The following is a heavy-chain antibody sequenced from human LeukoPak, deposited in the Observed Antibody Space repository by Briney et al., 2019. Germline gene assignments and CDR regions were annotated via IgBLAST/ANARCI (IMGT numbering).Heavy chain of an antibody. Sequence: GGSLRLSCAASGFTFSSYAVSWVRQAPGKGLEWVANIKQDGSEKYYVDSVKGRFTISRDNAKNSLYLQMNSLRAEDTAVYYCARDWEGYFDYWGQGTLVTVSS. CDR2: IKQDGSEK. CDR1: GFTFSSYA. CDR3: ARDWEGYFDY. J-gene: IGHJ4*02. V-gene: IGHV3-7*01. D-gene: IGHD1-26*01.